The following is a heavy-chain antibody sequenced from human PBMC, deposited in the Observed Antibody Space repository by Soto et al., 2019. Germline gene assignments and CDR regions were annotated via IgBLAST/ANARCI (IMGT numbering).Heavy chain of an antibody. CDR1: GFTFSSYG. CDR2: IWYDGSNK. Sequence: PGGSLRLSCAASGFTFSSYGMHWVRQAPGKGLEWVAVIWYDGSNKYYADSVKGRFTISRDNSKNTLYLQMNSLRAEDTAVYYCARVVSSGHDAFDIWGQGTMVTVSS. J-gene: IGHJ3*02. CDR3: ARVVSSGHDAFDI. D-gene: IGHD3-16*01. V-gene: IGHV3-33*01.